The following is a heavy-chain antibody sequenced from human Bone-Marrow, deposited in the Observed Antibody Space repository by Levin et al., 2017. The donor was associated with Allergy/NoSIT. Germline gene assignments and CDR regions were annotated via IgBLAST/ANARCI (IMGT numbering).Heavy chain of an antibody. CDR3: ARQLGRDY. J-gene: IGHJ4*02. Sequence: GGSLRLSCAASGFTFSTFGMNWVRQAPGKGLEWVSYISVSGSNIEYADSVKGRFTISRDNVKNSLYLQMNSLRDEDTAVYYCARQLGRDYWGQGTLVTVSS. D-gene: IGHD1-1*01. CDR1: GFTFSTFG. V-gene: IGHV3-48*02. CDR2: ISVSGSNI.